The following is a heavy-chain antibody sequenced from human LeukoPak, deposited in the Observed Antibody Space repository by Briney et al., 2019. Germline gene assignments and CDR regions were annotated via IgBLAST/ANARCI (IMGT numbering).Heavy chain of an antibody. Sequence: GGSLRLSCAASGFTFSSYAMSWVRQAPGKVLEWVANIKQGGSEKYYVDSVKGRFIISRDHATISLFMQMNSLRAEDTAVYYCARAPPSSGYYTSEYFQHWGQGNLVTVSS. D-gene: IGHD3-22*01. CDR2: IKQGGSEK. CDR3: ARAPPSSGYYTSEYFQH. J-gene: IGHJ1*01. CDR1: GFTFSSYA. V-gene: IGHV3-7*01.